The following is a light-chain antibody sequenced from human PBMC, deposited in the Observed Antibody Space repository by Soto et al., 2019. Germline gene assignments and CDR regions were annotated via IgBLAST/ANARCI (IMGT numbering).Light chain of an antibody. V-gene: IGLV2-14*01. CDR1: SSDVGGYNY. J-gene: IGLJ2*01. CDR2: DVS. Sequence: QPASVSGSPGQSITISCTGTSSDVGGYNYVSWYQQHPGKAPKLMIYDVSNRPSGVSNRFSGSKSGNTASLTISGLQAEDEADYYCSSYTSSSTLGGVFGGGTKLTVL. CDR3: SSYTSSSTLGGV.